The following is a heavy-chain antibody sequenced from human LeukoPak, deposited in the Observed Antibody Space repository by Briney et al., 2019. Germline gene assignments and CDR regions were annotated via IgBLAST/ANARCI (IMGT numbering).Heavy chain of an antibody. V-gene: IGHV4-39*01. CDR1: GGSISSSSYY. J-gene: IGHJ4*02. D-gene: IGHD1-26*01. CDR3: ARRGWAYFDY. Sequence: PSETLSLTCTVSGGSISSSSYYWGWIRQPPGKGLEWIGSIYYSGSTYYNPSLKNRVTISVDTSKNQFSLKLSSVTAADTAVYYCARRGWAYFDYWGQGTLVTVSS. CDR2: IYYSGST.